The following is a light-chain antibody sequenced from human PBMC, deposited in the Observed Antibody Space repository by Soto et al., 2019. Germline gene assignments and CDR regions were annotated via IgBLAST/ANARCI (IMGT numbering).Light chain of an antibody. CDR3: SSYTSSSTL. Sequence: QSDLTQPASVSGSPGQSITISCTGTSSDVGGYNYVSWYQQHPGKAPKLMIYAVTDRPSGVSSRFSGSKSGNTASLTISGLQAEDEADYYCSSYTSSSTLFGTGTKLTVL. J-gene: IGLJ1*01. CDR1: SSDVGGYNY. V-gene: IGLV2-14*01. CDR2: AVT.